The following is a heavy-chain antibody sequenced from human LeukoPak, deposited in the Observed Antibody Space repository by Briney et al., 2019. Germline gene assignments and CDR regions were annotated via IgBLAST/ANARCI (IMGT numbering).Heavy chain of an antibody. CDR1: GFTISSYD. Sequence: GGSLRLSCAASGFTISSYDMSWVRQAPGKGLEWVSSITDNGVSTYYADSVKGRFTISRDNSKNMPYLQMNSLRAEDTALYYCAKDLRVHWGQGTLVTVSS. V-gene: IGHV3-23*01. J-gene: IGHJ4*02. CDR3: AKDLRVH. D-gene: IGHD3-10*01. CDR2: ITDNGVST.